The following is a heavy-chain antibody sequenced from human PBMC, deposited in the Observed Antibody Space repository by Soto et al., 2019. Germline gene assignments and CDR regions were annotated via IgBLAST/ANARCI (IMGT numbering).Heavy chain of an antibody. J-gene: IGHJ4*02. Sequence: HPGGALRLSCAASGFTFTDYAMTWVRQAPWEGLEWFSSISVSSSSTFYAGSVKGRFAISRYNSSNTLCLQVNSLRGEDTAVYYCAKVSFTISPDYWGQGTLVTVSS. D-gene: IGHD3-9*01. V-gene: IGHV3-23*01. CDR1: GFTFTDYA. CDR3: AKVSFTISPDY. CDR2: ISVSSSST.